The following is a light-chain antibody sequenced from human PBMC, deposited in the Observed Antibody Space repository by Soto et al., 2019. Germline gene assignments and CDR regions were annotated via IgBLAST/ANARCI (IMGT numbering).Light chain of an antibody. CDR2: DAS. V-gene: IGKV1-33*01. CDR1: RDIRKY. CDR3: QQYHTLVS. J-gene: IGKJ4*01. Sequence: DIQMTPSPSSLSASVGDRVTITCQASRDIRKYLNWYQQKPGKAPKLLIYDASNLETGVTSRFSGSGSGTDFTFTISSLQSEDIATYYCQQYHTLVSFGGGTKVEIK.